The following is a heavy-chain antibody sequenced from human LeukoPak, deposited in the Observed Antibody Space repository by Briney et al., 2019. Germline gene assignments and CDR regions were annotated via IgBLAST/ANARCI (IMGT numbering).Heavy chain of an antibody. D-gene: IGHD5-12*01. CDR1: GFTSSSYW. Sequence: PGGSLRLSCAASGFTSSSYWMYWVRQAPGKGLVCVSRINSDASNTIYADSVKGRFTISRDNAKNTLYLQMNSLRVEDTAVYYCARSRYSGYIDSWGQGTLVTVSS. J-gene: IGHJ4*02. V-gene: IGHV3-74*01. CDR2: INSDASNT. CDR3: ARSRYSGYIDS.